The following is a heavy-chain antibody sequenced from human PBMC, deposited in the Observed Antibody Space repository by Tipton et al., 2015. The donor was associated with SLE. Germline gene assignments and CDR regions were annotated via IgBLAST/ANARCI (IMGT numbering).Heavy chain of an antibody. CDR1: GGSFSGYY. CDR3: ARDGPASWGYGLWSGYFDL. CDR2: IFYSGST. V-gene: IGHV4-59*01. Sequence: TLSLTCAVYGGSFSGYYWSWIRQPPGKGLEWIGYIFYSGSTNSNPSLKSRVTMSVDTFKNQFSLNLSSVTAADTAVYYCARDGPASWGYGLWSGYFDLWGQGTLVTVSS. J-gene: IGHJ4*02. D-gene: IGHD3-3*01.